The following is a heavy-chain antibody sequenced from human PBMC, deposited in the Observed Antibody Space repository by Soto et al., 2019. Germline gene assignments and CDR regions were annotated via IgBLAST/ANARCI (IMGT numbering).Heavy chain of an antibody. J-gene: IGHJ5*02. V-gene: IGHV4-39*01. D-gene: IGHD6-19*01. Sequence: SETLSLTCTVSGGSISSSSYYWGWIRQPPGKGLEWIGSIYYSGSTYYNPSLKSRVTISVDTSKNQFSLKLSSVTAADTAVYYCARQWLVAINWFDPWGQGTLVNVSS. CDR3: ARQWLVAINWFDP. CDR2: IYYSGST. CDR1: GGSISSSSYY.